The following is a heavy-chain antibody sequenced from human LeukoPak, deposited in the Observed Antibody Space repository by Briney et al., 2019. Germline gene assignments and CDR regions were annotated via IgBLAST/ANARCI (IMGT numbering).Heavy chain of an antibody. CDR2: IYYSGST. CDR3: ARRYCSSTSCYAPMAFDI. CDR1: GGSISSYY. J-gene: IGHJ3*02. Sequence: PSEPLSLTCTVSGGSISSYYWSWIRQPPGKGLEWIGYIYYSGSTNYNPSLKSRVTISVDTSKNQFSLKLSSVTAADTAVYYCARRYCSSTSCYAPMAFDIWGQGTMVTVSS. D-gene: IGHD2-2*01. V-gene: IGHV4-59*01.